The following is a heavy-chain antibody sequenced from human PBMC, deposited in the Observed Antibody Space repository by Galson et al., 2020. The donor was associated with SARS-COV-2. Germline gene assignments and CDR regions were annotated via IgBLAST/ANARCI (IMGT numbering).Heavy chain of an antibody. J-gene: IGHJ6*04. CDR3: ASTLVSYYYYGMDV. D-gene: IGHD2-21*01. CDR1: GYTFTSYG. Sequence: ASVKVSCTASGYTFTSYGISWVRHAPGQGLEWMGWISAYNGNTNYAQNLQGRVTMTTDTSTSTAYMELRSLRSDDTAVSYCASTLVSYYYYGMDVWGEGTTVTVSS. V-gene: IGHV1-18*04. CDR2: ISAYNGNT.